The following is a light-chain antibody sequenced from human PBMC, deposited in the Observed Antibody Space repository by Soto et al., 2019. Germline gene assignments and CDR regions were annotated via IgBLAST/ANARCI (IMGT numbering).Light chain of an antibody. J-gene: IGKJ2*01. CDR1: QFVASNS. Sequence: EVVLTQSPVTVSLSPGERATLSCRASQFVASNSLAWYQQKPGQAPRVVIYDASNRATGIPDRFSGSGSGTDFTLTISRLETEDFAVYYCQQYGSSPRTFGKGTKLEIK. CDR2: DAS. CDR3: QQYGSSPRT. V-gene: IGKV3-20*01.